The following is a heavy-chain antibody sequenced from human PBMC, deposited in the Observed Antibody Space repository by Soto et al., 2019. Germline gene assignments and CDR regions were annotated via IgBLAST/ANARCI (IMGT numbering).Heavy chain of an antibody. Sequence: QLQLQESGPGLVKPSATLSLTCTVSGCSISSSSFDWGWSRQPPGRGLAWLGSTYYSGSIYYSPFLQSRVTLSVDTSNNQFSLKLSAVTAADTAVYYCARRERAAGTDWWFGPWGQGTLVTVSS. V-gene: IGHV4-39*01. CDR2: TYYSGSI. D-gene: IGHD6-13*01. CDR3: ARRERAAGTDWWFGP. CDR1: GCSISSSSFD. J-gene: IGHJ5*02.